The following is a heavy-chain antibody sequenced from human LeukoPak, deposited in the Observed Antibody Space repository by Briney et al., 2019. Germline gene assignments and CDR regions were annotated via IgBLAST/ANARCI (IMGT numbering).Heavy chain of an antibody. V-gene: IGHV3-30*18. Sequence: GGSLRLSCAASGFTFSSYGMHWVRQAPGKGLEWVAVISYDGSNKYNADSVKGRFTISRDNSKNTLYLQMNSLRAEDTAVYYCAKVSHPYYYDSSGFDYWGQGTLVTVSS. J-gene: IGHJ4*02. D-gene: IGHD3-22*01. CDR2: ISYDGSNK. CDR3: AKVSHPYYYDSSGFDY. CDR1: GFTFSSYG.